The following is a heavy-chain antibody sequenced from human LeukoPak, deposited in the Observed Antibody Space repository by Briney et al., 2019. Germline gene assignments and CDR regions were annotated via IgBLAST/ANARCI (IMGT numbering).Heavy chain of an antibody. Sequence: SENLSLTFTVSGGSISSGGYYWSWIRQPPGKGLEWIGYIYHSGSTYYNPSLKSRVTISVDRSKNQFSLKLSSVTAADTAVYYCARAVGLPDFWSGYLKDLEYYFDYWGQGTLVTVSS. V-gene: IGHV4-30-2*01. J-gene: IGHJ4*02. D-gene: IGHD3-3*01. CDR2: IYHSGST. CDR3: ARAVGLPDFWSGYLKDLEYYFDY. CDR1: GGSISSGGYY.